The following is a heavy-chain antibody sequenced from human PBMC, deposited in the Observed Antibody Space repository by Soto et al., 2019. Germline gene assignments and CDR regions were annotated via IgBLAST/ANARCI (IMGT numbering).Heavy chain of an antibody. J-gene: IGHJ6*02. Sequence: SETLSLTCTVSGGSISSGDYYWSWIRQPPGKGLEWIGYIYYSGSTYYNPSLKSRVTISVDTSKNQFSLKLSSVTAADTAVYYCARATGDYYYGMDVWGQGTTVTVSS. CDR3: ARATGDYYYGMDV. CDR1: GGSISSGDYY. V-gene: IGHV4-30-4*01. CDR2: IYYSGST. D-gene: IGHD3-10*01.